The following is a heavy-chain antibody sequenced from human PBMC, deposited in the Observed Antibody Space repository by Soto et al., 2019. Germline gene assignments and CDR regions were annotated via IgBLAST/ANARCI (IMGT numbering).Heavy chain of an antibody. J-gene: IGHJ4*02. CDR2: TYTGGNS. CDR1: GLSVSDKY. D-gene: IGHD3-10*01. CDR3: AREGYAYGLDF. V-gene: IGHV3-53*01. Sequence: PGGSLRLSCAASGLSVSDKYMSWVRQAPGKGLEWVSLTYTGGNSYFADFVKGRFIVSRDISKNTLFLHMNSLAAVDSAVYYCAREGYAYGLDFWGQGSLVTVSS.